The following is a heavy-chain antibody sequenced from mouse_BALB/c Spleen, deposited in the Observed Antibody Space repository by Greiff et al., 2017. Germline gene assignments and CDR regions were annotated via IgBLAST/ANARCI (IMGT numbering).Heavy chain of an antibody. J-gene: IGHJ3*01. CDR1: GYTFSSYA. Sequence: EVQLVESGGGLVKPGGSLKLSCAASGYTFSSYAMSWVRQTPAKRLEWVASISSCGSTYYQDSVKSRFSISRDNARNSLYLQMISRWSEDTSMYYCARGYYDYDPFAYWGQGTLVTVSS. V-gene: IGHV5-6-5*01. D-gene: IGHD2-4*01. CDR3: ARGYYDYDPFAY. CDR2: ISSCGST.